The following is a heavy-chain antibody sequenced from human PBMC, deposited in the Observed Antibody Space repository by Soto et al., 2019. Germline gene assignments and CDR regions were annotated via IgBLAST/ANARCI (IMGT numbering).Heavy chain of an antibody. V-gene: IGHV3-21*06. CDR3: ARKSSSDSTGYDYFDY. CDR2: INYSGRYM. Sequence: EVQLVESGGGLVEPGGSLRLSCATSGFSFSSSDMTWVRQAPGKGLEYVSSINYSGRYMFYAGSLRGPFTVSRDNAKNSLYLQMNSLRAEDTAVYYCARKSSSDSTGYDYFDYWGQGTLVTVSS. D-gene: IGHD3-22*01. J-gene: IGHJ4*02. CDR1: GFSFSSSD.